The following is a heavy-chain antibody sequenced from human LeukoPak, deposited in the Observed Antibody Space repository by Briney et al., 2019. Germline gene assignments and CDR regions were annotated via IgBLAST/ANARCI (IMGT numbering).Heavy chain of an antibody. Sequence: PGGSLRLSCAASGFTFSDYYMSWIRQAPGKGLEWVSYISSSGSTIYYADSVKGRFTISRDNAKNSLYLQMNSLRAEDTAVYYCARERPYYYDSSGYRGGDAFDIWGQGTMVTVSS. CDR1: GFTFSDYY. CDR2: ISSSGSTI. D-gene: IGHD3-22*01. J-gene: IGHJ3*02. CDR3: ARERPYYYDSSGYRGGDAFDI. V-gene: IGHV3-11*01.